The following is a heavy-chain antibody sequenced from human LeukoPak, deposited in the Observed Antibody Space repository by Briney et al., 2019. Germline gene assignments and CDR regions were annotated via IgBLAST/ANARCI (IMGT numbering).Heavy chain of an antibody. CDR3: ARGRTTVVTPYYFDY. CDR2: IYHSGST. V-gene: IGHV4-30-2*01. CDR1: GGSISSGGFS. Sequence: SQTLSLTCAVSGGSISSGGFSWSWIRQPPGKGLEWIGYIYHSGSTYYNPSLKSRVTISVDRSKNQFSLKLSSVTAADTAVYYCARGRTTVVTPYYFDYWGQGTLVTVSS. J-gene: IGHJ4*02. D-gene: IGHD4-23*01.